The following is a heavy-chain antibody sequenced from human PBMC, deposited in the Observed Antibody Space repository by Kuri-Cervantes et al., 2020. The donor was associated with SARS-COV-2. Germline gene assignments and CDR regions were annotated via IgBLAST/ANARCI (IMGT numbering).Heavy chain of an antibody. J-gene: IGHJ4*02. CDR2: IYYSGST. Sequence: ESLKISCPVSGGSISSYYWSWIRQPPGKGLEWIGYIYYSGSTNYNPSLKSRVTISVDTSKNQFSLKLSSVTAADTAVYYCARGYSLIDYWGQGTLVTVSS. D-gene: IGHD5-18*01. CDR1: GGSISSYY. CDR3: ARGYSLIDY. V-gene: IGHV4-59*01.